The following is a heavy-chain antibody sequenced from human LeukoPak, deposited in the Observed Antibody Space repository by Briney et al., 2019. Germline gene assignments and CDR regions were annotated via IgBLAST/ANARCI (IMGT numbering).Heavy chain of an antibody. V-gene: IGHV1-2*02. CDR1: GGTFSSYY. D-gene: IGHD3-22*01. Sequence: ASVKVSCKASGGTFSSYYVHWVRQAPGQGLEWMGWINPSSGGTNYAQKFQGRVTMTGDTSISTAYMELSRLSSDDTAVYFCAGRPDTSVVAIFDYWGQGTLVTISS. CDR2: INPSSGGT. J-gene: IGHJ4*02. CDR3: AGRPDTSVVAIFDY.